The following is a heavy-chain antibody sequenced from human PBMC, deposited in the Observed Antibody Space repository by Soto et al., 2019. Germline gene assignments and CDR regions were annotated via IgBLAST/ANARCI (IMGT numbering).Heavy chain of an antibody. CDR3: AKDGSWGDHYSFDN. CDR2: ISGSGGST. CDR1: GFTFTNYA. V-gene: IGHV3-23*01. D-gene: IGHD2-21*02. Sequence: PGGSLRLSCAASGFTFTNYAMTWVRQAPGKGLEWVSSISGSGGSTYYSDSVWGRFTISRDNSKKMLYLEMNSLKGDDTAVYYCAKDGSWGDHYSFDNWGQGTLVTVSS. J-gene: IGHJ4*02.